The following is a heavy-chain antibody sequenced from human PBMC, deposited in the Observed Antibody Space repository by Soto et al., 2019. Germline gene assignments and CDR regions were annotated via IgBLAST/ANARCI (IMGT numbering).Heavy chain of an antibody. V-gene: IGHV3-53*01. CDR3: ARGPGYSSSWYPPNNYYGMDV. J-gene: IGHJ6*02. CDR2: IYSGGST. Sequence: GGSLRLSCAASGXTVSSNYMSWVRQAPGKGLEWVSVIYSGGSTYYADSVKGRFTISRDNSKNTLYLQMNSLRAEDTAVYYCARGPGYSSSWYPPNNYYGMDVWGQGTTVTVSS. D-gene: IGHD6-13*01. CDR1: GXTVSSNY.